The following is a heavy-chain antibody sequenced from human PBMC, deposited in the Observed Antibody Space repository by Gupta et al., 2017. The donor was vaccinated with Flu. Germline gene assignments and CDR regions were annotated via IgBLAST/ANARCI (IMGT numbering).Heavy chain of an antibody. D-gene: IGHD6-13*01. V-gene: IGHV3-30*09. J-gene: IGHJ6*03. CDR2: ISYDGTNE. Sequence: AMHWVRQAPGKGLEWVTVISYDGTNEYYADSVKGRFAISRDNSKNRLFLQMNSLRPEDTAVYYCATDRRTPHAATGKYCYYSYLDVWGKGTTVTVSS. CDR3: ATDRRTPHAATGKYCYYSYLDV. CDR1: A.